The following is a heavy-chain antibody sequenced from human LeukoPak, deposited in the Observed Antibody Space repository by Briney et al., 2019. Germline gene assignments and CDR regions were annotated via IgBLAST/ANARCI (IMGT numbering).Heavy chain of an antibody. CDR2: MNPNSGNT. J-gene: IGHJ6*03. V-gene: IGHV1-8*01. CDR1: GYTCTSYD. CDR3: ARGGAVAGYYYYYYMDV. Sequence: PVASVKVSCKASGYTCTSYDINWVRQATGQGLEWMGWMNPNSGNTGYAQKFQGRVTMTRNTSISTAYMELSSLRSEDTAVYYCARGGAVAGYYYYYYMDVWGKGTTVTVSS. D-gene: IGHD6-19*01.